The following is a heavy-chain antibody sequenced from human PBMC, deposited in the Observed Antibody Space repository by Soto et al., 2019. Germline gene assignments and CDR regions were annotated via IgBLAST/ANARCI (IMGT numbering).Heavy chain of an antibody. CDR1: GDSISSGDYY. CDR2: IYYSGNT. Sequence: QVQLRESGPGLVKPSQTLSLTCTVSGDSISSGDYYWSWIRQPPGKGLEWIGCIYYSGNTYYNPSLKSRFSISVDTSKNQFSLKLSSVTAADTAVYYCARDFKRYCSPPGPLEYWGLGTPVTVSS. V-gene: IGHV4-30-4*01. J-gene: IGHJ4*02. CDR3: ARDFKRYCSPPGPLEY. D-gene: IGHD6-13*01.